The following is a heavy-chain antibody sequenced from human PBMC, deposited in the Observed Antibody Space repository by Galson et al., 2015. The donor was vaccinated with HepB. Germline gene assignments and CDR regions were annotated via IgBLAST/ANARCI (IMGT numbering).Heavy chain of an antibody. CDR1: GYTFTSYG. D-gene: IGHD2-2*03. CDR3: ARDGYCSSTSCYSDYYYYGMDV. Sequence: SVKVSCKASGYTFTSYGISWVRQAPGQGLEWMGWISAYNGNTNYAQKLQGRVTMTTDTSTSTAYMELRSLRSDDTAVYYCARDGYCSSTSCYSDYYYYGMDVWGQGTTVTVSS. V-gene: IGHV1-18*04. J-gene: IGHJ6*02. CDR2: ISAYNGNT.